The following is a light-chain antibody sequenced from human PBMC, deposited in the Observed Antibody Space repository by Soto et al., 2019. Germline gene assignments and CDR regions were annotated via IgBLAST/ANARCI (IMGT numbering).Light chain of an antibody. CDR1: SSDVGGYNY. J-gene: IGLJ3*02. Sequence: QSALTQPASVSGSPGQSITISCTGTSSDVGGYNYVSWYQQHPGKAPKVMIYEVSNRPSGVSNRFSGSKSGNTASLTISGLQAEDEADYYCSSYTSSSTFVFGGGTKVTVL. V-gene: IGLV2-14*01. CDR3: SSYTSSSTFV. CDR2: EVS.